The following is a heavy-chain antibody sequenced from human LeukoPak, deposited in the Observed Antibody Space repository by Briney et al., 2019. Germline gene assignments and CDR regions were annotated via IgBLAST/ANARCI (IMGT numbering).Heavy chain of an antibody. D-gene: IGHD6-19*01. V-gene: IGHV4-34*01. Sequence: PSETPSLTCAVYGGSFSGYYWSWIRQPPGKGLEWIGEINHSGSTNYNPSLKSRVTISVDTSKNQFSLKLSSVTAADTAVYYCARLGSGWARAFDHWGQGTLVTVSS. CDR1: GGSFSGYY. CDR2: INHSGST. J-gene: IGHJ4*02. CDR3: ARLGSGWARAFDH.